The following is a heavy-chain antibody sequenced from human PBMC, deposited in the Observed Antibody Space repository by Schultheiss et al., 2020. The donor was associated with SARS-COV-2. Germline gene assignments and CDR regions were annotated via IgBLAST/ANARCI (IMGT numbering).Heavy chain of an antibody. CDR3: ARDTPQIRVWVGVLTGYYTPDYYYGMDV. J-gene: IGHJ6*02. CDR2: IIPIFGTA. V-gene: IGHV1-69*13. D-gene: IGHD3-9*01. Sequence: SVKVSCKASGYTFTSYAISWVRQAPGQGLEWMGGIIPIFGTANYAQKFQGRVTITADESTSTAYMELSSLRSDDTAVYYCARDTPQIRVWVGVLTGYYTPDYYYGMDVWGQGTTVTVSS. CDR1: GYTFTSYA.